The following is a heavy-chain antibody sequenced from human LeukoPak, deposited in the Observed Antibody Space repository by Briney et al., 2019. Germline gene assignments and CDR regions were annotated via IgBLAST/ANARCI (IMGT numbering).Heavy chain of an antibody. CDR1: GGSISSGDYY. Sequence: SETLSLTCTVSGGSISSGDYYWSWIRQPPGKGLEWIGYIYYSGSTYYNPSLKSRVTISVDTSKNQFSLKLSSVTAADTAVYYCARDIVVVVAGRSWKGNFDLWGRGTLVTVSS. J-gene: IGHJ2*01. V-gene: IGHV4-30-4*01. D-gene: IGHD2-15*01. CDR2: IYYSGST. CDR3: ARDIVVVVAGRSWKGNFDL.